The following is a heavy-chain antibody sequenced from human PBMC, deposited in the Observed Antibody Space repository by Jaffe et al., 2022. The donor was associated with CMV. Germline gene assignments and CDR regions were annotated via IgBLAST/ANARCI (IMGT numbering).Heavy chain of an antibody. CDR2: ISGSGGST. D-gene: IGHD4-17*01. CDR3: AKDHDYGDYASNYYYYYGMDV. V-gene: IGHV3-23*01. J-gene: IGHJ6*02. CDR1: GFTFSSYA. Sequence: EVQLLESGGGLVQPGGSLRLSCAASGFTFSSYAMSWVRQAPGKGLEWVSAISGSGGSTYYADSVKGRFTISRDNSKNTLYLQMNSLRAEDTAVYYCAKDHDYGDYASNYYYYYGMDVWGQGTTVTVSS.